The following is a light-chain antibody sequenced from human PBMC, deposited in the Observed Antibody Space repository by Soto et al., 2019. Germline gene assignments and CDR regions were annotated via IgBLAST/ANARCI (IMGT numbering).Light chain of an antibody. CDR2: GAT. Sequence: EIVMTQSPATLSVSPGERATLSCRASQSVSSNLAWYQQKPGQAPRLLIYGATTRATGIPGRFSGSGSGTEFTLTNSSLQSEDTAVYYCQQYNNWKTFGQGTKVEIK. CDR1: QSVSSN. J-gene: IGKJ1*01. V-gene: IGKV3-15*01. CDR3: QQYNNWKT.